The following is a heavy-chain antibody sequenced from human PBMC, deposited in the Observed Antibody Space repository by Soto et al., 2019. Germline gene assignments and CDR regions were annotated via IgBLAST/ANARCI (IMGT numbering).Heavy chain of an antibody. J-gene: IGHJ4*02. CDR2: ISSSSSTI. D-gene: IGHD2-2*02. CDR3: VRHVVLGYCSSPRCYKNLGYFDN. CDR1: GFTFSSYS. Sequence: PGGSLRLACAASGFTFSSYSMNWVRQAPGKGLEWVSYISSSSSTIYYADSVKGLFTISRDNAKNSLFLQMNSLRDEDTAVYYCVRHVVLGYCSSPRCYKNLGYFDNWGQGTLVTVSS. V-gene: IGHV3-48*02.